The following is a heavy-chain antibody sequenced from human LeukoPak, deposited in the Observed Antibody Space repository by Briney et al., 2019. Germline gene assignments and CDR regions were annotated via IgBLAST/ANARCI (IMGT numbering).Heavy chain of an antibody. CDR3: GXXXXXXYQDWYFDL. CDR1: GGSISSYD. Sequence: CXVSGGSISSYDWSWIRQPAGKGLEWIGRTYTSGSTNYNPSLKSRVTISVDMSKKQFSLKMSSMIAAGTAVDYCGXXXXXXYQDWYFDLWGRGTLVTVPS. J-gene: IGHJ2*01. CDR2: TYTSGST. D-gene: IGHD6-13*01. V-gene: IGHV4-4*07.